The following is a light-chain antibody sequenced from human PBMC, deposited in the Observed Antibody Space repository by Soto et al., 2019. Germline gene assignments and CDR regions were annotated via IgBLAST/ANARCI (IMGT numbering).Light chain of an antibody. J-gene: IGKJ4*01. Sequence: DIVMTQSPDSLAVSLGERATINCKSSQSVLYSPNNKNYLAWYQQKPGQPPKLLIYWASTRESGVPDRFSGSGSGTDFTLTISSLQAEDVAVYYCQQYYSPFLTVGGGTKVEIK. CDR3: QQYYSPFLT. CDR2: WAS. V-gene: IGKV4-1*01. CDR1: QSVLYSPNNKNY.